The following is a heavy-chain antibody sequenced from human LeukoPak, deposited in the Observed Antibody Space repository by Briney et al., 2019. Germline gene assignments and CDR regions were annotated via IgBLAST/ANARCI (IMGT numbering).Heavy chain of an antibody. J-gene: IGHJ5*02. CDR2: IYRRGST. CDR1: GFTFSSYA. D-gene: IGHD4-17*01. Sequence: PGGSLRLSCAASGFTFSSYAMHWVRQAPGKGLEWVSVIYRRGSTYYADSVKGRFTISRDNSKNTLYLQMNSLRVEDTAMYYCARVEVGVRDGDYVYWFDPWGQGTLVTVSS. V-gene: IGHV3-53*01. CDR3: ARVEVGVRDGDYVYWFDP.